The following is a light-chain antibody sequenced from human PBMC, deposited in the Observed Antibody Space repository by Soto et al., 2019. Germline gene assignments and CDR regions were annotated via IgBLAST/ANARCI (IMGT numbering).Light chain of an antibody. CDR3: ATWILRLSAWV. V-gene: IGLV1-51*01. CDR2: ETK. J-gene: IGLJ3*02. CDR1: TSNIGIHY. Sequence: QSVLTQPPSVSASPGQKVTISCSGSTSNIGIHYVAWYRQFPGTVPKLLIYETKERRSGVSVRFSGSKSGTSPTLAITGLQTGDKADYYSATWILRLSAWVFGGGTKLTVL.